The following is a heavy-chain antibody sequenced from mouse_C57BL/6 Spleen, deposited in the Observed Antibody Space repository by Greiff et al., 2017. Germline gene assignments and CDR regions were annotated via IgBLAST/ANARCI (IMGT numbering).Heavy chain of an antibody. D-gene: IGHD4-1*01. J-gene: IGHJ4*01. V-gene: IGHV2-5*01. CDR2: IWRGGST. Sequence: VKVVESGPGLVQPSQRLSITCTVSGFSLTSYGVHWVRQSPGKGLEWLGVIWRGGSTDYNAAFMSRLSITKDNSKSQVFFKMNSLQADDTAIYYCAKTTGTRAMDYWGQGTSVTVSS. CDR1: GFSLTSYG. CDR3: AKTTGTRAMDY.